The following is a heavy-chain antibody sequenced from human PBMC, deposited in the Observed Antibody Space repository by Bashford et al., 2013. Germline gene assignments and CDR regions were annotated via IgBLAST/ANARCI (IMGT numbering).Heavy chain of an antibody. Sequence: WVRQAPGQGLEWMGWINPNRGDTNYAQNFQGRVSMTRDTSISTAYLELSRLRSDDTAVYYCAKDYCAGDCASFFDLWGRGHPGHRLL. CDR2: INPNRGDT. J-gene: IGHJ2*01. D-gene: IGHD2-21*02. V-gene: IGHV1-2*02. CDR3: AKDYCAGDCASFFDL.